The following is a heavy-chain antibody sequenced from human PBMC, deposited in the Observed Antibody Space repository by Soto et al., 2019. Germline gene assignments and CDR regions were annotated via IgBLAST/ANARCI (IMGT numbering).Heavy chain of an antibody. J-gene: IGHJ5*02. Sequence: EVQLLESGGGLVQPGGSLRLSCAASGFTFSSYAMSWVRQAPGKGLEWVSAISGSGGSTYYADSVKGRFTISRYNSTNTQDLQMNNLRAAATAVYYCEKAITIFGVPAPNDWFAPGGEGSLVNVSS. CDR1: GFTFSSYA. CDR3: EKAITIFGVPAPNDWFAP. V-gene: IGHV3-23*01. D-gene: IGHD3-3*01. CDR2: ISGSGGST.